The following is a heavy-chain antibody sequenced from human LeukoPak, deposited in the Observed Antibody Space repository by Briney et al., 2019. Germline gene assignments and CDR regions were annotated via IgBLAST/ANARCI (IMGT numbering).Heavy chain of an antibody. CDR3: ARVGFNVSYYYDSSAFSWFDP. CDR2: IYPGDSDT. V-gene: IGHV5-51*01. Sequence: GESLKISCKGSGYSFTSYWIGWMRQMPGKGLEWMGIIYPGDSDTRYSPSFQGQVTISADKSISTAYLQWSSLKASDTAMYYCARVGFNVSYYYDSSAFSWFDPWGQGTLVTVSS. J-gene: IGHJ5*02. CDR1: GYSFTSYW. D-gene: IGHD3-22*01.